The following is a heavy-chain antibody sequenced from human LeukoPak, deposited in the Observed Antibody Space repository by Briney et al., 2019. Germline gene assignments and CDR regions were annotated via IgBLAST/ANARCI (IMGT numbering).Heavy chain of an antibody. V-gene: IGHV3-7*01. Sequence: PGGSLRLSCAASGFTFSSYWMSWVRQAPGKGLEWVANIKQDGSEKYYVDSVKGRFTVSRDNAKNSLYLQMNSLRAEDTAVYYCARDRPGGVALDAFDIWGQGTMVTVSS. CDR2: IKQDGSEK. CDR3: ARDRPGGVALDAFDI. CDR1: GFTFSSYW. J-gene: IGHJ3*02. D-gene: IGHD3-3*01.